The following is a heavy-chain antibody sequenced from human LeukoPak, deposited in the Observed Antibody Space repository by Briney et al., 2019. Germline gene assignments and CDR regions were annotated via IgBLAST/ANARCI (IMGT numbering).Heavy chain of an antibody. D-gene: IGHD3-22*01. V-gene: IGHV1-69*05. CDR3: ARISSYDSSAYPPGN. CDR2: IIPIFGTA. J-gene: IGHJ1*01. Sequence: SVKVSCKASGYTFTGYYMHWVRQAPGQGLEWMGGIIPIFGTADYAQKFQGRVTITTDESTSTIYMELSSLRSEDAAVYYCARISSYDSSAYPPGNWGQGTLVNVSS. CDR1: GYTFTGYY.